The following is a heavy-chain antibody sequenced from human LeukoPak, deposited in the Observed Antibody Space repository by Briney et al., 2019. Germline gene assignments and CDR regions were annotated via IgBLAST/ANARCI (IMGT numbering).Heavy chain of an antibody. Sequence: GGSLRLSCAASGFTVSSYGMSWVRQAPGKGPEWVSAISGSGGNTYYADSVRGRFTISRDSSQSSLFLQMNSLRAEDTGVYYCAKAYGGYSFDYWGQGTLVTVSS. D-gene: IGHD4-17*01. V-gene: IGHV3-23*01. CDR1: GFTVSSYG. CDR3: AKAYGGYSFDY. CDR2: ISGSGGNT. J-gene: IGHJ4*02.